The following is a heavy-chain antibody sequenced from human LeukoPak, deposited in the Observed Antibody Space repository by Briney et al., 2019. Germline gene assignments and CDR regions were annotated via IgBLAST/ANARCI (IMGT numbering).Heavy chain of an antibody. J-gene: IGHJ4*02. Sequence: PSETLSLTCAVSGYSISSGYYWGRIRQPPGKGLEWIGRIYHSGSTYYNPSLKSRVTISVDTSKNQFSLKLSSVTAADTAVYYCARSPERWLQLLIDYWGQGTLVTVSS. CDR2: IYHSGST. V-gene: IGHV4-38-2*01. CDR3: ARSPERWLQLLIDY. CDR1: GYSISSGYY. D-gene: IGHD5-24*01.